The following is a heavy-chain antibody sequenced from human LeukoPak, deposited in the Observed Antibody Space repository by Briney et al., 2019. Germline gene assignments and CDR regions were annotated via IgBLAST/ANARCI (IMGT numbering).Heavy chain of an antibody. Sequence: PGGSLRLSCAASGFTFHDYAMHWVRQAPGKGLEWISVISWDGNSTYYAASVEGRFTISRDNAKNSLYLQMNSLRAEDTAVYYCARDKDDPWGIVVVTPDYWGQGTLVTVAS. V-gene: IGHV3-43D*03. J-gene: IGHJ4*02. CDR3: ARDKDDPWGIVVVTPDY. CDR1: GFTFHDYA. CDR2: ISWDGNST. D-gene: IGHD3-22*01.